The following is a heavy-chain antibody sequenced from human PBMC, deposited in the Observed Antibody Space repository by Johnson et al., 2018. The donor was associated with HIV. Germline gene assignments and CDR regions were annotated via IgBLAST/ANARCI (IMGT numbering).Heavy chain of an antibody. CDR3: AKDTVWSSGYYGGAFDI. D-gene: IGHD3-22*01. Sequence: QVQLVESGGGVVRPGGSLRLSCAASGFTFDDYGMSWVRQAPGKGLEWVSVIYSGGSTYYADSVKGRFTISGDNSKNTLSLQMNSLRAEDTAVYYCAKDTVWSSGYYGGAFDIWGQGTMVTVSA. CDR1: GFTFDDYG. V-gene: IGHV3-NL1*01. CDR2: IYSGGST. J-gene: IGHJ3*02.